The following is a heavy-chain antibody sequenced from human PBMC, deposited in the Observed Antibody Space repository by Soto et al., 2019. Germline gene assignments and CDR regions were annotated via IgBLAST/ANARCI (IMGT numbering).Heavy chain of an antibody. V-gene: IGHV4-34*01. Sequence: SETLSLTCAVYGGSFSGYYWSWIRQPPGKGLEWIGEINHSGSTNYNPSLKSRVTISVDTSKNQFSLKLSSVTAADTAVYYCARVNTVAGNPYKYYYYGMDVWGQGTTVTVSS. CDR1: GGSFSGYY. CDR2: INHSGST. J-gene: IGHJ6*02. D-gene: IGHD6-19*01. CDR3: ARVNTVAGNPYKYYYYGMDV.